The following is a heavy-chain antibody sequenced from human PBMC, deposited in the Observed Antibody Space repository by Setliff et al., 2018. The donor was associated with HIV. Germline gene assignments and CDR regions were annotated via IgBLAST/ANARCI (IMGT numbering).Heavy chain of an antibody. CDR1: GVSISNYY. CDR2: MYYNGNAY. V-gene: IGHV4-59*12. CDR3: AREVDVVTTSDAFDI. D-gene: IGHD2-21*02. J-gene: IGHJ3*02. Sequence: TSETLSLTCTVSGVSISNYYWSWIRQPPGKGLEWIGYMYYNGNAYYYNPSLKSRTTISLDTSMNQFSLKLTSVTAADTAVYYCAREVDVVTTSDAFDIWGQGTMVTVSS.